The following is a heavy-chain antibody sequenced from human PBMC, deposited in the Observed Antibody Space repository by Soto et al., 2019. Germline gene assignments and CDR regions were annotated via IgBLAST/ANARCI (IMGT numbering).Heavy chain of an antibody. CDR2: INHSGST. CDR3: ARRRDSSGYYPRYYYGMDV. CDR1: GGSFIGYY. Sequence: PSETLSLTCAVYGGSFIGYYWSWIRQPPGKGLEWIGEINHSGSTNYNPSLKSRVTISVDTSKNQFSLKLSSVTAADTAVYYCARRRDSSGYYPRYYYGMDVWGQGTTVTVSS. V-gene: IGHV4-34*01. D-gene: IGHD3-22*01. J-gene: IGHJ6*02.